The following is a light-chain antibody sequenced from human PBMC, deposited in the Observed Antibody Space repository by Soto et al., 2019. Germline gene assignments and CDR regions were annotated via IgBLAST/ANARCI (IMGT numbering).Light chain of an antibody. J-gene: IGKJ3*01. CDR1: QSISSW. V-gene: IGKV1-5*03. Sequence: DIQMTQSPSTLSASVGDRVTITCRASQSISSWLAWYQQKPGKAPKLLIYKASSLESGVPSRFSGSGSGTEFTLTSSSLQPDDFGTYYCQQYNSYSLFTFGPGTKVDIK. CDR2: KAS. CDR3: QQYNSYSLFT.